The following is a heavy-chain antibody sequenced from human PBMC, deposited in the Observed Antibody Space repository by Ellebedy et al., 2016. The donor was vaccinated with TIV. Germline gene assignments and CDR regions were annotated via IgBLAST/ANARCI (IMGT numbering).Heavy chain of an antibody. CDR1: GFTFSSYG. D-gene: IGHD1-26*01. CDR3: AKELELSGSYYDILYYYGMDV. CDR2: ISYDGSNK. Sequence: GESLKISXAASGFTFSSYGMHWVRQAPGKGLEWVAVISYDGSNKYYADSVKGRFTISRDNSKNTLYLQMNSLRAEDTAVYYCAKELELSGSYYDILYYYGMDVWGQGTTVTVSS. J-gene: IGHJ6*02. V-gene: IGHV3-30*18.